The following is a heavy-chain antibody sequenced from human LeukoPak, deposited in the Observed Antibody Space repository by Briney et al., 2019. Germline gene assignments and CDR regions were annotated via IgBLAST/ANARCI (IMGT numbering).Heavy chain of an antibody. V-gene: IGHV4-59*08. CDR3: ARHDYSNYLFCDY. J-gene: IGHJ4*02. CDR2: IYYSGST. Sequence: SETLSLTCTVSGGSISSYYWSWIRQPPGKGLEWIGYIYYSGSTNYNPPLKSRVTISVDTSKNQFSLKLSSVTAADTAVYYCARHDYSNYLFCDYWGQGTLVTVSS. D-gene: IGHD4-4*01. CDR1: GGSISSYY.